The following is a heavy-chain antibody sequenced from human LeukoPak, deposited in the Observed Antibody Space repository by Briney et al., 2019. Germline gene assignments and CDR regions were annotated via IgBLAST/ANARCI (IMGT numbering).Heavy chain of an antibody. CDR3: TASPPGGSFLYYFDY. Sequence: SETLSLTCTVSGGSISSYYWSWIRQPPGKGLEWIGYIYYSGSTNYNPSLKSRVTISVDTSKNQFSLKLSSVTAADTAVYYCTASPPGGSFLYYFDYWGQGTLVTVSS. V-gene: IGHV4-59*01. CDR1: GGSISSYY. J-gene: IGHJ4*02. CDR2: IYYSGST. D-gene: IGHD1-26*01.